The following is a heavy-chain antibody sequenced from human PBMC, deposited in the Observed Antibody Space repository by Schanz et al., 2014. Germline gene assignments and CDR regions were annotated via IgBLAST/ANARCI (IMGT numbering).Heavy chain of an antibody. CDR1: GFSITNYW. CDR3: ARPLGPNYYYYGLDV. Sequence: EVQLVESGGGLVQPGGSLRLSCAASGFSITNYWMHWVRQTPGKGLVWVSRINSDGSTTIYADSVKGRFTISRDNAKNTLYLQMNSLRAEDTAVYYCARPLGPNYYYYGLDVWGQGTTVTVSS. V-gene: IGHV3-74*01. J-gene: IGHJ6*02. CDR2: INSDGSTT.